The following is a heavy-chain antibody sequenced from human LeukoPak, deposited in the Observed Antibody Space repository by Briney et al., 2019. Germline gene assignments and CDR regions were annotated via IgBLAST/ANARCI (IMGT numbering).Heavy chain of an antibody. V-gene: IGHV3-20*04. CDR3: ARDRIPSGDSSGYYYVAEYFQH. CDR1: GFTFDDYG. D-gene: IGHD3-22*01. CDR2: INWNGGST. Sequence: GGSLRLSCAASGFTFDDYGMSWVRQAPGKGLEWVSGINWNGGSTGYADSVKGRFTISRDNSKNTLYLQMNSLRAEDTAVYYCARDRIPSGDSSGYYYVAEYFQHWGQGTLVTVSS. J-gene: IGHJ1*01.